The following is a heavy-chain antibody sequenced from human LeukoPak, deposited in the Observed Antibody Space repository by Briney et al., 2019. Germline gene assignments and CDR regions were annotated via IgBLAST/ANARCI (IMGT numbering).Heavy chain of an antibody. D-gene: IGHD6-13*01. V-gene: IGHV3-48*01. J-gene: IGHJ4*02. CDR3: ATGSNSSSWYWFYFDY. CDR2: ISSSSSTI. Sequence: PGGSLRLSCAASGFTFSSYSMNWVRQAPGKGLEWVSYISSSSSTIYYADSVKGRFTISRDNAKNSLYLQMNSLRAEDTAVYYCATGSNSSSWYWFYFDYWGQGTLVTVSS. CDR1: GFTFSSYS.